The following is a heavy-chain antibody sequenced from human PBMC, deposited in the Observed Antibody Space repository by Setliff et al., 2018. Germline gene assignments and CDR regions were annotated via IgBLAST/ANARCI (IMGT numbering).Heavy chain of an antibody. CDR2: VSHTGST. CDR3: RLAHCSNNCEEALDY. D-gene: IGHD2-2*01. CDR1: GVTIGGNNYYY. J-gene: IGHJ4*02. V-gene: IGHV4-34*08. Sequence: SETLSLTCSLSGVTIGGNNYYYWAWNRQPPGKGLEWLGEVSHTGSTNYNPSLKSRVTMSVDTSKNQSSLKLNSVTAADTAVYYFRLAHCSNNCEEALDYWSQGTLVTVSS.